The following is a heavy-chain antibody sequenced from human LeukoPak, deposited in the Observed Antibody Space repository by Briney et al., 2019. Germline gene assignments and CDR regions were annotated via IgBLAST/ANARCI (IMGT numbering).Heavy chain of an antibody. V-gene: IGHV1-2*02. Sequence: ASVKVSCKASGYTFTGYYMHWVRQAPGQGLEWMGWINPNSGGTNYAQKFQGRVTMTRDTSTSTAYMELSRLRSDDTAVYYCARDHSSSCQLLDYWGQGTLVTVSS. D-gene: IGHD6-13*01. CDR2: INPNSGGT. CDR1: GYTFTGYY. CDR3: ARDHSSSCQLLDY. J-gene: IGHJ4*02.